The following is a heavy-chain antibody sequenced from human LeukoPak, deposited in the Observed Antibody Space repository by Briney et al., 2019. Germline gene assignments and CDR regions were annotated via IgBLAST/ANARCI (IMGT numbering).Heavy chain of an antibody. V-gene: IGHV4-34*01. CDR1: GGSFSGYY. CDR2: INHSGST. Sequence: SETLSLTCAVYGGSFSGYYWSWIRQPPGKGLEWIGEINHSGSTNYNPSLKSRVTISVDTSKNQFSLKLSSVTAADTAVYYCARVNNYYDSSGYYYLDYWGQGTLVTVSS. CDR3: ARVNNYYDSSGYYYLDY. J-gene: IGHJ4*02. D-gene: IGHD3-22*01.